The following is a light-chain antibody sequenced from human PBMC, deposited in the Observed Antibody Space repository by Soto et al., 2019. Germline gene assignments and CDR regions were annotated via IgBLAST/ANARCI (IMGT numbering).Light chain of an antibody. J-gene: IGKJ5*01. CDR1: QSIVTY. CDR2: AAS. CDR3: QQSFSTPT. V-gene: IGKV1-39*01. Sequence: IQLTQFPSSLSASVGDRVTITCRASQSIVTYLNWYLQKPGKAPKLLIYAASNLQSGVPSRFSGSGSGTDFTLTISSLQPEDFATYFCQQSFSTPTFGQGTRLEIK.